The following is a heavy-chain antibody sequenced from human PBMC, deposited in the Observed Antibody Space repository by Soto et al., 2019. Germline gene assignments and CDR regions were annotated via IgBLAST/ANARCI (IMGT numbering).Heavy chain of an antibody. J-gene: IGHJ4*02. D-gene: IGHD1-1*01. V-gene: IGHV1-18*01. CDR3: ARGRYGDY. Sequence: QVHLVQSGAXXXXPGASVKVSCKGSGYTFTTYGITWVRQAPGQGLEWMGWISAHNGNTNYAQKLQGRVTVTRDTSTSTAYMELRSLRSDDTAVYYCARGRYGDYWGQGALVTVSS. CDR2: ISAHNGNT. CDR1: GYTFTTYG.